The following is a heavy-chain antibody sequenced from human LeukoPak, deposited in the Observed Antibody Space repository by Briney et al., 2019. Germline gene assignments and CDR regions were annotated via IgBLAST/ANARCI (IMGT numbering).Heavy chain of an antibody. J-gene: IGHJ6*02. D-gene: IGHD6-13*01. CDR1: GYTFTGYY. V-gene: IGHV1-2*02. Sequence: GASVKVSCKASGYTFTGYYMHWVRQAPGQGLEWMGWINPNSGGTNYAQKFQGRVTMTRDTSISTAYMELSRLRSDDTAVYYCARVYFVARQQLANPYYYYGMDVWGQGTTVTVSS. CDR3: ARVYFVARQQLANPYYYYGMDV. CDR2: INPNSGGT.